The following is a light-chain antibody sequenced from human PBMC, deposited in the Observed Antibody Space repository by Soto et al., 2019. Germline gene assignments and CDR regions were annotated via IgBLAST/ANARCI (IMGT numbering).Light chain of an antibody. CDR3: QQYYSTIA. CDR2: RAS. V-gene: IGKV4-1*01. Sequence: VLPQSTASMAVSLDERATIKCKSTRSLLYSSNNESYSAWYQQKPGQPPKLLISRASTRESGVPDRFSGSGSGTDFTLSISSLQAEDVAVYYCQQYYSTIAFGQGTRLEIK. J-gene: IGKJ5*01. CDR1: RSLLYSSNNESY.